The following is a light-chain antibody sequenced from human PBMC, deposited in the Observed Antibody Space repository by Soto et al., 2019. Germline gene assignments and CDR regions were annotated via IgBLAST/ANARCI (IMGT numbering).Light chain of an antibody. CDR1: QSVISNY. J-gene: IGKJ1*01. CDR3: QQYGSSLTWT. Sequence: EVVLTQSPGTVSLSPGERVTLSCRASQSVISNYLAWYQQSPGQAPRLLIYAASSRATGIPDRFSGSGSGTDFTLSISRLEPEDFAVYYCQQYGSSLTWTFGQGTKVE. V-gene: IGKV3-20*01. CDR2: AAS.